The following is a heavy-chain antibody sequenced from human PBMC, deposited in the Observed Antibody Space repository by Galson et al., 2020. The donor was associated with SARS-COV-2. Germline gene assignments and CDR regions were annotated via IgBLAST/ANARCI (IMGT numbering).Heavy chain of an antibody. CDR1: GGSISSYY. CDR3: ARAGGPYYYDSSGYYYMGPVLLDY. Sequence: SETLSLTCTVSGGSISSYYWSWIRQPPGKGLEWIGYIYYSGSTNYNPSLKSRVTISVDTSKNQFSLKLSSVTAADTAVYYCARAGGPYYYDSSGYYYMGPVLLDYWGQGTLVTVSS. D-gene: IGHD3-22*01. V-gene: IGHV4-59*01. CDR2: IYYSGST. J-gene: IGHJ4*02.